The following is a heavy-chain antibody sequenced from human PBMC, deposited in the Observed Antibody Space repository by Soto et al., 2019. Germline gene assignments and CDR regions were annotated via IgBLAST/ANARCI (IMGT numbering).Heavy chain of an antibody. Sequence: GGSLRLSCQASGFNIDKYTMHWVRQAPGKGLEWVAVITYDGSFQYYADSVKGRFTISRDNSKNTLSLHLNTLKPEDTAVYHCAKDRVGGTFYTPLAFWGQGTRVTVSS. J-gene: IGHJ4*02. CDR1: GFNIDKYT. CDR2: ITYDGSFQ. D-gene: IGHD1-7*01. V-gene: IGHV3-30*18. CDR3: AKDRVGGTFYTPLAF.